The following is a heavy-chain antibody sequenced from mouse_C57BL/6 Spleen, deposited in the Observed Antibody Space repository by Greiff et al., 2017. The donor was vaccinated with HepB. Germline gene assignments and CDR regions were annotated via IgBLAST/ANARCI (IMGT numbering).Heavy chain of an antibody. Sequence: QVQLQQSGAELVRPGASVTLSCKASGYTFTDYEMHWVKQTPVHGLEWIGAIDPETGGTAYNQKFKGKAILTADKSSSTAYMELRSLTSEDSAVYYCTRDYYYGRGYWGQGTTLTVSS. V-gene: IGHV1-15*01. CDR2: IDPETGGT. J-gene: IGHJ2*01. CDR3: TRDYYYGRGY. D-gene: IGHD1-1*01. CDR1: GYTFTDYE.